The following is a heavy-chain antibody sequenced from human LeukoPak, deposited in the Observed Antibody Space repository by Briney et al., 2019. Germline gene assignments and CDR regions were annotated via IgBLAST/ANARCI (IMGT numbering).Heavy chain of an antibody. J-gene: IGHJ4*02. D-gene: IGHD4-17*01. CDR2: IYYNGNT. V-gene: IGHV4-59*01. CDR3: ARGSLRGVTTTFSDY. Sequence: SETLSLTCAVYGGSFSGYYWSWIRQPPGKGLEWIGYIYYNGNTNYNPSLESRVIISVDTSKNQFSLKLHSVTAADTAVYYCARGSLRGVTTTFSDYWGQGTLVTVSS. CDR1: GGSFSGYY.